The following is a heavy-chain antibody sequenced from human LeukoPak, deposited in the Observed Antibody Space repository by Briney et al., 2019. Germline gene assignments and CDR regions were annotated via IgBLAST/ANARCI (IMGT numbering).Heavy chain of an antibody. CDR2: IISSGGNT. J-gene: IGHJ4*02. V-gene: IGHV3-23*01. CDR3: AKLAHSPTRASFDY. Sequence: PGGSLRLSCAASGFTFSSYAMSWVRQAPGKGLEWVSAIISSGGNTYYGDSVKGRFTISRDNSKNTLYLQMNSLRAEDTAVYCCAKLAHSPTRASFDYWGQGTLVTVSS. CDR1: GFTFSSYA. D-gene: IGHD6-13*01.